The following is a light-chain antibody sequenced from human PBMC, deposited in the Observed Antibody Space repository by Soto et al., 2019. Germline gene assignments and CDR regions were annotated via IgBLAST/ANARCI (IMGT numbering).Light chain of an antibody. CDR2: EVN. J-gene: IGLJ3*02. CDR1: SSDVGGHNY. V-gene: IGLV2-14*01. CDR3: SSYTNNQRV. Sequence: QSVLTQPASVSRSPGQSITIACTGTSSDVGGHNYVSWYQQHPGKAPKLMIYEVNNRPSGVSNRFSGSKSGNTASLTISGLQAEDEADYYCSSYTNNQRVFGGGTKLTVL.